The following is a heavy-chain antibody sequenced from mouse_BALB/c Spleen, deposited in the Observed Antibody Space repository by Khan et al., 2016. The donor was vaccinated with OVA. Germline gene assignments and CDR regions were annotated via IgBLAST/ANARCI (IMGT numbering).Heavy chain of an antibody. V-gene: IGHV1-4*01. CDR3: AKEGAYERSDGWFSY. J-gene: IGHJ3*01. CDR2: INPSNGYT. Sequence: VQLQQSGAELARPGASVKMSCKASGYTFTTYTMHWVKQRPGQGLEWIGYINPSNGYTNYNQKFKDKSTLTADKSSSTAYMPLSSLTSDYSAVYYCAKEGAYERSDGWFSYWGQGTLVTVSA. CDR1: GYTFTTYT. D-gene: IGHD2-14*01.